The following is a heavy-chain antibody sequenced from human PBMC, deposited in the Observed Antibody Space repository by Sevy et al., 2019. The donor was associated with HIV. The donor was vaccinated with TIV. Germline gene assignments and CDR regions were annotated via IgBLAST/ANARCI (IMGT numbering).Heavy chain of an antibody. Sequence: GGSLRLSCAGSGFTFEDYALRWVRQAPGQGLEWVAGINWNSGSLDYADSVKGRFTISRDDAKNSLYLQMDTLRTEDTVLYYCAKTPMTEAAPYFDFWGQGTLVTVSS. CDR3: AKTPMTEAAPYFDF. D-gene: IGHD6-19*01. CDR1: GFTFEDYA. V-gene: IGHV3-9*01. J-gene: IGHJ4*02. CDR2: INWNSGSL.